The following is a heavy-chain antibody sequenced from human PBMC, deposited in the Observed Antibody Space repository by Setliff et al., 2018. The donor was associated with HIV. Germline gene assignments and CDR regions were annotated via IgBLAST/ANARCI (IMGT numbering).Heavy chain of an antibody. D-gene: IGHD5-18*01. CDR3: ARVEQTYTYFDY. V-gene: IGHV1-69*06. J-gene: IGHJ4*02. CDR2: IIPIFGTA. Sequence: SVKVSCKASGGTFSSYAISWVRQAPGQGLEWMGGIIPIFGTANYAQKFQGRVTMTADKSTSTAYMELSSLRSDDSAMYYCARVEQTYTYFDYWGQGTLVTVSS. CDR1: GGTFSSYA.